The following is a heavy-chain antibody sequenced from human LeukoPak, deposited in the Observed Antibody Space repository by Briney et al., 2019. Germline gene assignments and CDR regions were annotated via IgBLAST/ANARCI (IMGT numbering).Heavy chain of an antibody. J-gene: IGHJ5*02. CDR1: GGSISNYY. CDR3: ARTIKSGNYYWFDP. Sequence: SETLSLTCTVSGGSISNYYWSWIRQPPGEGLEWIGFNSYTGSTNYNPSLKSRVTVFVDTSKNQFSLKVTSLTAADTAVYYCARTIKSGNYYWFDPWGQGTLVTVSS. V-gene: IGHV4-59*01. D-gene: IGHD1-26*01. CDR2: NSYTGST.